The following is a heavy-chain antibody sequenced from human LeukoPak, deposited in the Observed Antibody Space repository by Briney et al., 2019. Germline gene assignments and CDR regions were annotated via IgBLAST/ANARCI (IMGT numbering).Heavy chain of an antibody. CDR2: IRYDGSNK. D-gene: IGHD1-1*01. CDR3: AKEGKERHAFDI. CDR1: GFTFSSYG. J-gene: IGHJ3*02. V-gene: IGHV3-30*02. Sequence: PGGSLRLSCAASGFTFSSYGMHWVRQAPGKGLEWVAFIRYDGSNKYYADSVKGRFTISRDNSKNTLYRQMNSLRAEDTAVYYCAKEGKERHAFDIWGQGTMVTVSS.